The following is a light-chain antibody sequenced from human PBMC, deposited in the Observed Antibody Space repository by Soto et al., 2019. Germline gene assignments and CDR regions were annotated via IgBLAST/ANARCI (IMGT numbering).Light chain of an antibody. J-gene: IGKJ5*01. CDR2: KIS. V-gene: IGKV2-24*01. Sequence: DIVMTQTPLSSPVTLVHPASISFRSSQILLHRDGNTYLSWLQQRPGQPPRLLIYKISDRFSGVPDRFSGSGAGTDFTLTISSLEPEDFAVYYCQQRSNWPPEVTFGQGTRLEIK. CDR3: QQRSNWPPEVT. CDR1: QILLHRDGNTY.